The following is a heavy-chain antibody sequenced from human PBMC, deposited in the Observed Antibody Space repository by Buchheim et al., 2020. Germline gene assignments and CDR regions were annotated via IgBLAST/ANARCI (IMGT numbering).Heavy chain of an antibody. CDR1: GSPISSGAYY. CDR2: IYYSGST. Sequence: QVQLQESGPGLVKPSQTLSLTCTVSGSPISSGAYYWSWIRQHPGRGLEWIGYIYYSGSTYYNPSLKSRLIISVDTSKNQFSLKLSSVTAADTAVYYCVTHSSDYYYFDYWGQGTL. D-gene: IGHD3-22*01. J-gene: IGHJ4*02. CDR3: VTHSSDYYYFDY. V-gene: IGHV4-31*03.